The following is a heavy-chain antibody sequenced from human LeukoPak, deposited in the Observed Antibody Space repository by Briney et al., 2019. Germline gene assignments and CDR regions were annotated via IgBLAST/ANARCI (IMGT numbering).Heavy chain of an antibody. CDR2: IYYSEST. D-gene: IGHD4/OR15-4a*01. J-gene: IGHJ4*02. CDR3: ARHDYGDVFDY. V-gene: IGHV4-59*01. CDR1: GGSISSYY. Sequence: SETLSLTCTVSGGSISSYYWSWTRQPPGKGLEWIGYIYYSESTTYNPSLKSRVTISVDTSKKQISLNLSSVTAADAAVYYCARHDYGDVFDYWGQGALVTVSS.